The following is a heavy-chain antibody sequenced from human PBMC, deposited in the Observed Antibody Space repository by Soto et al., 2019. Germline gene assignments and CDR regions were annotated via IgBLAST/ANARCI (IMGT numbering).Heavy chain of an antibody. Sequence: QVQLQESGPGLVKPSQTLSLTCTVSGGSISSGDYYWSWIRQPPGKGLEWIGYIYYSGSTYYNPSLKSRVTISVDTCKNQFSLKLSSVTAADTAVYYCARGGLVTAMRPAPFDYWGQGTLVTVSS. CDR3: ARGGLVTAMRPAPFDY. J-gene: IGHJ4*02. V-gene: IGHV4-30-4*01. CDR1: GGSISSGDYY. D-gene: IGHD5-18*01. CDR2: IYYSGST.